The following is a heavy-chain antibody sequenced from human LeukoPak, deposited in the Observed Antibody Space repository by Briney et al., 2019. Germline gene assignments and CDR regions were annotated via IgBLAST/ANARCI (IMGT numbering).Heavy chain of an antibody. Sequence: GGSLRLSCAASGFTFNNHWMSWVRQAPGKGLEWVANIKPDENEKFYVDSVKGRFTISRDNAKNSLYLQMNSLRAEDTALYYCTRSPDGFDYWGQGTLVTVSS. CDR3: TRSPDGFDY. CDR2: IKPDENEK. V-gene: IGHV3-7*03. J-gene: IGHJ4*02. CDR1: GFTFNNHW. D-gene: IGHD1-14*01.